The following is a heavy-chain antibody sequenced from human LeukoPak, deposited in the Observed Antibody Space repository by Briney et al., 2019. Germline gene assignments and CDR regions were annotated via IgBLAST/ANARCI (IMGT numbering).Heavy chain of an antibody. CDR2: LYSGGST. Sequence: PGGSLRLSCAASGFTVSSSYMSWVRQAPGKGLEWVSVLYSGGSTYYADSVKGRFTISRDNSKNTLYLQMNSLRAEDTAVYYCARSHRGSNSLSFDIWAKGQRSPSLQ. CDR1: GFTVSSSY. D-gene: IGHD1-26*01. V-gene: IGHV3-53*01. CDR3: ARSHRGSNSLSFDI. J-gene: IGHJ3*02.